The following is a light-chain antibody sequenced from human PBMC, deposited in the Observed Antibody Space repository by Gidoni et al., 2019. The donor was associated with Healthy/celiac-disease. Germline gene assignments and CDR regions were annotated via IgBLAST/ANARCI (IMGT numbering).Light chain of an antibody. CDR1: SSNIGAGYD. CDR2: GNS. J-gene: IGLJ2*01. CDR3: QSYDSSLSGVV. Sequence: QSVLTQPPSVSGAPAQRVTISCTGSSSNIGAGYDVHWYQQLPGTAPKLLLYGNSNRPSGVPDRFSGSKSGTSASLAITGLQAEDEADYYCQSYDSSLSGVVFGGGTKLTVL. V-gene: IGLV1-40*01.